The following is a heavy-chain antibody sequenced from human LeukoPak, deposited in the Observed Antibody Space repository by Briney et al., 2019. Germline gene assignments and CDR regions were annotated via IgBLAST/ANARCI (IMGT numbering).Heavy chain of an antibody. CDR3: VRDPHNSGSGRYFED. Sequence: PGGSLRLSCAASGFSVGNNYMSWVRQAPGKGLEWVSVFYSGGAIRYADSVRDRFIISRDVSKNMLYLQMNSLRVEDAAVYYCVRDPHNSGSGRYFEDWGRGNLVTVSP. CDR2: FYSGGAI. V-gene: IGHV3-66*01. J-gene: IGHJ4*02. D-gene: IGHD3-10*01. CDR1: GFSVGNNY.